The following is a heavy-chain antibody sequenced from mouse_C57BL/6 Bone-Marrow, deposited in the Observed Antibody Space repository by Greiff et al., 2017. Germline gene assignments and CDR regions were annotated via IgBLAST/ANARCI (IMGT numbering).Heavy chain of an antibody. J-gene: IGHJ3*01. D-gene: IGHD2-4*01. Sequence: EVQRVESGGDLVKPGGSLKLSCAASGFTFSSYGMSWVRQTPDKRLEWVATISSGGSYTYYPDSVKGRFTISRDNAKNTLYLQMSSLKSEDTAMYYCARRRYDYDGAWFAYWGQGTLVTVSA. CDR2: ISSGGSYT. CDR3: ARRRYDYDGAWFAY. CDR1: GFTFSSYG. V-gene: IGHV5-6*01.